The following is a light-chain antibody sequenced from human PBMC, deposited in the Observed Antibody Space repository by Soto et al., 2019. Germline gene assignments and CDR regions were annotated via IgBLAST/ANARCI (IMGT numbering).Light chain of an antibody. Sequence: QSVLTQPPSVSGAPGQRVTISCTGSSSNIGACYDVHWYQQLPGTAPKLLIYRNNNRPTGVPDRFSGSKSGTSASLAITGLQAEDVADDYCHSYESRLSASVFCGATELTVL. CDR3: HSYESRLSASV. J-gene: IGLJ3*02. CDR1: SSNIGACYD. CDR2: RNN. V-gene: IGLV1-40*01.